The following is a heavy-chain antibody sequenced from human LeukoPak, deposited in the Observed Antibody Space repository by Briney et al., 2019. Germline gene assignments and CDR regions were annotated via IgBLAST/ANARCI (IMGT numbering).Heavy chain of an antibody. J-gene: IGHJ4*02. CDR1: GFTFSSYS. V-gene: IGHV3-21*01. CDR3: PSDSYYYDSSGSGY. Sequence: GGSLRLSCAASGFTFSSYSMNWVRQAPGKGLEWVSSISSSSSYIYYADSVKGRFTISRDNAKNSLYLQMNSLRAEDTAVYYCPSDSYYYDSSGSGYWGQGTLVTLSS. D-gene: IGHD3-22*01. CDR2: ISSSSSYI.